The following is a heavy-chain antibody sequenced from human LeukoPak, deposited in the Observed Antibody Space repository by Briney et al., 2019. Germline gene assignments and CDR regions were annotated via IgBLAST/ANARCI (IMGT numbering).Heavy chain of an antibody. Sequence: PSGTLSLTCAVSGGSISSSDWWSWAHQPPGKGLEWLGQIYYSGSTNYNPSLKSRVTISVDKSKNQFSLKLSSVTAADTAVYYCARVSGSYFDYWGQGTLVTVSS. J-gene: IGHJ4*02. CDR1: GGSISSSDW. D-gene: IGHD1-26*01. CDR3: ARVSGSYFDY. CDR2: IYYSGST. V-gene: IGHV4-4*02.